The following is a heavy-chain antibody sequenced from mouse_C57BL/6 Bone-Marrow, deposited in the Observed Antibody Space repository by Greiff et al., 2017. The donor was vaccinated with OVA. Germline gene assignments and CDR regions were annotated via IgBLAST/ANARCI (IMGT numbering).Heavy chain of an antibody. D-gene: IGHD1-1*01. CDR3: ARSWTTVVATDYYAMDY. J-gene: IGHJ4*01. CDR2: IDPNSGGT. CDR1: GYTFTSYW. Sequence: QVQLQQPGAELVKPGASVKLSCKASGYTFTSYWMHWVKQRPGRGLEWIGRIDPNSGGTKYNEKFKSKATLTVDKPSSTAYMQLSSLTSEDSAVYYCARSWTTVVATDYYAMDYWGQGTSGTVSS. V-gene: IGHV1-72*01.